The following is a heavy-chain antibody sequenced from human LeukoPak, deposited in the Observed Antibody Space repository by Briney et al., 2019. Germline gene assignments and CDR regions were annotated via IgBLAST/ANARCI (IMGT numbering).Heavy chain of an antibody. Sequence: GGSLRLSRSASGFTFSSYWMSWVRQAPGRGLECVAKIKPDGSDKYYVDSVRGRFTISRDNSKNSLYLHLNSLRAEDTAVYYCASEIWWRFDHWGQGSLVTVSS. V-gene: IGHV3-7*01. CDR3: ASEIWWRFDH. CDR1: GFTFSSYW. D-gene: IGHD5-12*01. J-gene: IGHJ4*02. CDR2: IKPDGSDK.